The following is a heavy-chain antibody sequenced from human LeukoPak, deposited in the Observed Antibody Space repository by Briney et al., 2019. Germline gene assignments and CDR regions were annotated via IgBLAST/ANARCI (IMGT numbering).Heavy chain of an antibody. Sequence: PGGSLRLSCAASGFTFSGSAMHWVRQPSGKGLEWVGRTTSKANSYATAYAASVKGRFTIYRDDSKNTAYLQMNSLKTEDTAVYYCTRLPHCSGGSCSCYYYYMDVWGKGTTVTVSS. J-gene: IGHJ6*03. D-gene: IGHD2-15*01. CDR2: TTSKANSYAT. CDR3: TRLPHCSGGSCSCYYYYMDV. V-gene: IGHV3-73*01. CDR1: GFTFSGSA.